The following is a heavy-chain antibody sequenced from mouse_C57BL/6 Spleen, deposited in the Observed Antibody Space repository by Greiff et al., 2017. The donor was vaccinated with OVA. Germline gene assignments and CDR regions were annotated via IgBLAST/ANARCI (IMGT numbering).Heavy chain of an antibody. Sequence: EVKLVESGPELVKPGASVKIPCKASGYTFTDYNMDWVKQSHGKSLEWIGDINPNNGGTIYNQKFKGKATLTVDKSSSTAYMELRSLTSEDTAVYYCARGLPPFDYWGQGTTLTVSS. J-gene: IGHJ2*01. V-gene: IGHV1-18*01. CDR2: INPNNGGT. D-gene: IGHD3-1*01. CDR1: GYTFTDYN. CDR3: ARGLPPFDY.